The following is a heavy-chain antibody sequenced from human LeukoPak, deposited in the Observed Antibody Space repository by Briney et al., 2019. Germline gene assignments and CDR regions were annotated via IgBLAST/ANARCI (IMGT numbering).Heavy chain of an antibody. V-gene: IGHV3-7*01. D-gene: IGHD3-10*01. CDR3: ARGAGGSLS. CDR2: KKEDGSEK. Sequence: GGSLRLSCAASGVSFSRYWMSWVRQAPGKGLEWVANKKEDGSEKYYVDSAKGRFTISRDNAKNSLYLQMNSLRAEDTAVYYCARGAGGSLSWGQGTLVTVSS. J-gene: IGHJ5*02. CDR1: GVSFSRYW.